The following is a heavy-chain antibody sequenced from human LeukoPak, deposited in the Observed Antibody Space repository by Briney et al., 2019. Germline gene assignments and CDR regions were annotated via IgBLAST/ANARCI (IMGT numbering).Heavy chain of an antibody. CDR2: ISAYSGNT. Sequence: GASVKVSCKASGDTFSNYGISWVRQAPGQGLEWRGWISAYSGNTNYAQNLQGRVTMTTDTSTSTAYMELSSLRSEDTAVYYCARGPRITLVRGGQWYHYMDVWGKGTTVTISS. CDR1: GDTFSNYG. J-gene: IGHJ6*03. V-gene: IGHV1-18*01. CDR3: ARGPRITLVRGGQWYHYMDV. D-gene: IGHD3-10*01.